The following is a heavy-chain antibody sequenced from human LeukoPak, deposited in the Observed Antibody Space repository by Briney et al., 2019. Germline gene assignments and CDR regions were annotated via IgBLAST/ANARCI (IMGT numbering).Heavy chain of an antibody. CDR3: AKNLYCGGGSCYPSALGMDV. D-gene: IGHD2-15*01. J-gene: IGHJ6*02. V-gene: IGHV3-23*01. CDR2: ISGSGNRT. CDR1: GFTFSSYA. Sequence: GGSLRLSCAASGFTFSSYAVSWVRQAPGKGLEWVSSISGSGNRTYYADSVKGRFTISRDNSKNTLFLQMNSLRAEDTAVYYCAKNLYCGGGSCYPSALGMDVWGQGTTVTVSS.